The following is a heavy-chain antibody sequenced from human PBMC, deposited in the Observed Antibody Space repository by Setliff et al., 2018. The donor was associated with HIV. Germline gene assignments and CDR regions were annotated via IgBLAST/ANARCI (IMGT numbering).Heavy chain of an antibody. CDR2: IYYNGNT. V-gene: IGHV4-39*01. D-gene: IGHD5-18*01. CDR1: GGSISSTTYW. Sequence: KPSETLSLTCTVSGGSISSTTYWWGWIRQPPGKGLEWIGTIYYNGNTFYDPSLKSRVIISIDMSKNQFSLKLTSVAAADTAVYYCAKRPGYGYPFHIWGQGTMVTVSS. J-gene: IGHJ3*02. CDR3: AKRPGYGYPFHI.